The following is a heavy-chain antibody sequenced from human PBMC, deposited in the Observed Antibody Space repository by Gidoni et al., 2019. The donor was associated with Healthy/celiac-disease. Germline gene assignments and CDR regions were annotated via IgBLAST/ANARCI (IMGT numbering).Heavy chain of an antibody. CDR2: MNPNSGYK. CDR3: ARGPPPRGDHTDWFDP. V-gene: IGHV1-8*01. CDR1: GYTFTRYH. J-gene: IGHJ5*02. Sequence: QVQLVQSGAELKKPGASVKVSCKTSGYTFTRYHINWVRQGTGQGLVWMGWMNPNSGYKGYSQKFQGRVTMTRNTPISKAYMALSSLGSEDTAVYYSARGPPPRGDHTDWFDPWGQGTLVTVSS. D-gene: IGHD2-21*02.